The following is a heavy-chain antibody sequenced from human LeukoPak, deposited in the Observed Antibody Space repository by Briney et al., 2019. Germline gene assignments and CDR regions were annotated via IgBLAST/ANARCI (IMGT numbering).Heavy chain of an antibody. CDR2: INTNTGNP. Sequence: GASVKVSCKASGYTFTSYAMNWVRQAPGQGLEWMGWINTNTGNPTYAQGFTGRFVFSLDTSVSTAYLQISSLKAEDTAVYYCARDLTQIPRGRYSSSWGAFDIWGQGTMVTVSS. V-gene: IGHV7-4-1*02. J-gene: IGHJ3*02. CDR3: ARDLTQIPRGRYSSSWGAFDI. D-gene: IGHD6-13*01. CDR1: GYTFTSYA.